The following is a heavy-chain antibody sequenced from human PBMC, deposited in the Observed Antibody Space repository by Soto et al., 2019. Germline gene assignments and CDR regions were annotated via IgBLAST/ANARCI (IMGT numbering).Heavy chain of an antibody. D-gene: IGHD2-2*01. Sequence: SETLSLTCGVSGDSIGSTNWWHWVRQPPGKGLEWIGEIHHSGTTNYNPSLKSRVAISVDKSKNQFSLKLNSVTAADTAVYYCARVRQYCSATSCYLDPWGRGTLVTVSS. CDR2: IHHSGTT. CDR1: GDSIGSTNW. V-gene: IGHV4-4*02. J-gene: IGHJ5*02. CDR3: ARVRQYCSATSCYLDP.